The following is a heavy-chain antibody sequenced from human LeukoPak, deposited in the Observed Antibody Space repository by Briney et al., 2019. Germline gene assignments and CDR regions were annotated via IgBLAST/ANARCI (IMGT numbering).Heavy chain of an antibody. CDR2: ISSSGSTI. V-gene: IGHV3-48*03. Sequence: PGGSLRLSCAASGFTFSSYEMNWVRQAPGKGLEWVSYISSSGSTIYYADSVKGRFTISRDNAKNSLYLQMNSLRAEDTAVYYCARDRMAPTDVDTGMDVWGQGTTVTVSS. CDR1: GFTFSSYE. D-gene: IGHD5-18*01. J-gene: IGHJ6*02. CDR3: ARDRMAPTDVDTGMDV.